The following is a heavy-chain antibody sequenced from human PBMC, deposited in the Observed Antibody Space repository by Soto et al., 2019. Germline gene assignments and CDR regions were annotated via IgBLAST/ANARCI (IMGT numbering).Heavy chain of an antibody. Sequence: ASVKVSCKASGYTFTSYGISWVRQAPGQGLEWMGWISAYNGNTNYAQKLQGRVTMTTDTSTSTAYMELRSLRSDDTAVYCCARDGYYDSSGYYYSGDYWGQGTLVTVSS. CDR2: ISAYNGNT. D-gene: IGHD3-22*01. V-gene: IGHV1-18*04. CDR3: ARDGYYDSSGYYYSGDY. J-gene: IGHJ4*02. CDR1: GYTFTSYG.